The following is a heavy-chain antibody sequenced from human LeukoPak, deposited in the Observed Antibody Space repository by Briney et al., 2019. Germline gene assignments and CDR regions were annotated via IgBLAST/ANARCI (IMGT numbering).Heavy chain of an antibody. CDR2: ISSSGGTI. J-gene: IGHJ3*02. CDR1: GFTFSDYY. V-gene: IGHV3-11*04. CDR3: ARDDHSPGCGGDCSTSPVSRDDAFDI. Sequence: KPGGSLRLSCAASGFTFSDYYMSWIRQAPGKGLEWVSYISSSGGTIYYADSVKGRFTISRDNAKNSLYLQMNSLRAEDTAVYYCARDDHSPGCGGDCSTSPVSRDDAFDIWGQGTMVTVSS. D-gene: IGHD2-21*02.